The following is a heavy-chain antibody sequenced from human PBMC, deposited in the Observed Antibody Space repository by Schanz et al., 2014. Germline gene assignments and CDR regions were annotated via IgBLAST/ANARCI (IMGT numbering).Heavy chain of an antibody. V-gene: IGHV3-23*04. J-gene: IGHJ6*02. D-gene: IGHD1-20*01. CDR2: ISGSGETT. Sequence: EVQLVESGGGLVQPGGSLRLSCAASGFTFSSYAMSWVRQAPGKGLEWVSAISGSGETTYYADSVKGRFTISRDNSKNALYLQMNSLRAEDTAVYYCARRITGTHHNPYYHGMDVWGQGTTXTVSS. CDR1: GFTFSSYA. CDR3: ARRITGTHHNPYYHGMDV.